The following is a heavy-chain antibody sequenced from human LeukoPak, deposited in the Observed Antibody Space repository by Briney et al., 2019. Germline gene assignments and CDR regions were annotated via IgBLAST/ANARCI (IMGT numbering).Heavy chain of an antibody. J-gene: IGHJ4*02. Sequence: GGSLRLSCAASGFTFSSYWMSWVRQAPGKGLEWVANIKQDGSEKYYVDSVRGRFTISRDNAKNSLYLQMNSLRVEDTAVYYCARVDIVATISKYYFDYWGQGTLVTVSS. V-gene: IGHV3-7*01. CDR2: IKQDGSEK. CDR3: ARVDIVATISKYYFDY. D-gene: IGHD5-12*01. CDR1: GFTFSSYW.